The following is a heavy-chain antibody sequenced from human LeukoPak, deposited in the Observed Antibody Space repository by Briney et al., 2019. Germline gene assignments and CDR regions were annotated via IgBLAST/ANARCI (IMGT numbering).Heavy chain of an antibody. CDR3: ARVSVSVVRGVIIRYDWFDP. CDR2: VYYSGRT. Sequence: SETLSLTCTVSGGSISNYYWSWIRQPPGKGLEWIGYVYYSGRTSYNPSLTSRVTISVDTSKNQFSLKLNSVTAADTAVYYCARVSVSVVRGVIIRYDWFDPWGQGTLVTVSS. V-gene: IGHV4-59*01. J-gene: IGHJ5*02. CDR1: GGSISNYY. D-gene: IGHD3-10*01.